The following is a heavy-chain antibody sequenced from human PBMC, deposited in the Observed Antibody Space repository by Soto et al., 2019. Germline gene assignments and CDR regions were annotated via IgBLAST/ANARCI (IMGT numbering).Heavy chain of an antibody. D-gene: IGHD1-1*01. CDR2: IHYTGST. V-gene: IGHV4-59*01. J-gene: IGHJ5*02. CDR1: GGSISRYY. Sequence: SETLSLTCTVSGGSISRYYWTWIRQPPGKGREWLGNIHYTGSTNYNPSLKSRVTISLGTSKSHSSLKLGSVSAPAPALYYCAGDVSISSTDGQLGPWGHGTLVAVSS. CDR3: AGDVSISSTDGQLGP.